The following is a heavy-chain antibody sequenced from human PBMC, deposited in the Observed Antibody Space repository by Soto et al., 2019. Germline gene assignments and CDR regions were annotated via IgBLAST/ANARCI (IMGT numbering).Heavy chain of an antibody. CDR2: IYYSGST. D-gene: IGHD3-22*01. Sequence: SDTLSLTCTVSGGSISPYYWGWIRQPPGKGLEWVGYIYYSGSTNYKSSLGSRVTMSIDTPNKQFSLRLKSVTAADTAVYYCARRGGSGYMVDLWGQGTRVNVSS. CDR3: ARRGGSGYMVDL. V-gene: IGHV4-59*12. CDR1: GGSISPYY. J-gene: IGHJ5*02.